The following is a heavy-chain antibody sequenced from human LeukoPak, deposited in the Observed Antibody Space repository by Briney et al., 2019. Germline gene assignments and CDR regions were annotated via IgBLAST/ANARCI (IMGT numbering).Heavy chain of an antibody. CDR1: GYTFTSSD. CDR3: ARGRSGLAAAGTYDY. D-gene: IGHD6-13*01. J-gene: IGHJ4*02. Sequence: SVRVSCKASGYTFTSSDINWVRQAAGQGLEWMGWINPNSGRTGYAQKFQGRVTMTANTSISTAYMELSSLRFDDTAVYYCARGRSGLAAAGTYDYWGQGTLITVSS. CDR2: INPNSGRT. V-gene: IGHV1-8*01.